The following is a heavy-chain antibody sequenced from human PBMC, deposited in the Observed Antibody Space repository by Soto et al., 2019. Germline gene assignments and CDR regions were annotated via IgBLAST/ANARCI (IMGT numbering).Heavy chain of an antibody. CDR3: ATRYSYVHF. D-gene: IGHD5-18*01. CDR2: INPNSGDT. V-gene: IGHV1-2*02. J-gene: IGHJ4*02. CDR1: GYAFTGYY. Sequence: ASVKVSCKSSGYAFTGYYIHWVRQAPGQGLEWMGWINPNSGDTNYAQKFQGRVTMTRDTSFSTAYMELSNLRSDDTAVYYCATRYSYVHFWGQGTLVTVSS.